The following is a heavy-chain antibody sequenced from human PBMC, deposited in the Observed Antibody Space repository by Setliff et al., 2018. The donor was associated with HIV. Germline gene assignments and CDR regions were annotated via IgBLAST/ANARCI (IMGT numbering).Heavy chain of an antibody. Sequence: GGSLRLSCTASGFTFGDYTLSWFRQAPGKGLEWVGFITRKSYGETTEYAASVKGRFTVSRDSSKSSVYLQMDSLKTEDTAVYYCGRVGGAAEPYYYFMDVWGKGTTVTVSS. CDR3: GRVGGAAEPYYYFMDV. CDR1: GFTFGDYT. J-gene: IGHJ6*03. D-gene: IGHD3-16*01. V-gene: IGHV3-49*01. CDR2: ITRKSYGETT.